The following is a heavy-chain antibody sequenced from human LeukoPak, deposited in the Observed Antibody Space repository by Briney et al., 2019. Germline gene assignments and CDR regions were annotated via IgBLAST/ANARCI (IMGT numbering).Heavy chain of an antibody. V-gene: IGHV1-18*01. CDR1: GYTFTSYG. D-gene: IGHD2-2*02. CDR3: AISHYCSSTSCYKGTVDY. J-gene: IGHJ4*02. Sequence: ASVKVSCKASGYTFTSYGISWVRQAPGQGLEWMGWISAYNGNTNYAQKLQGRVTMTTDTSTSTAYMELRSLRSDDTAVYYCAISHYCSSTSCYKGTVDYWGQGTLVTVSS. CDR2: ISAYNGNT.